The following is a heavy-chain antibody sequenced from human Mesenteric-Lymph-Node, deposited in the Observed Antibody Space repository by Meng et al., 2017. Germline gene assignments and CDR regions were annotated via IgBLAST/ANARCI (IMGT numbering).Heavy chain of an antibody. V-gene: IGHV3-20*04. CDR3: ARAQERRIVVVTAMTAFDI. D-gene: IGHD2-21*02. CDR1: GFTFDEYG. J-gene: IGHJ3*02. CDR2: INWNGGST. Sequence: GESLKISCAASGFTFDEYGLIWVRQAPGKGLEWVSGINWNGGSTGYADSVKGRFTISRDNAKNSLYLQMNSLRAEDTAVYYCARAQERRIVVVTAMTAFDIWGQGTMVTVSS.